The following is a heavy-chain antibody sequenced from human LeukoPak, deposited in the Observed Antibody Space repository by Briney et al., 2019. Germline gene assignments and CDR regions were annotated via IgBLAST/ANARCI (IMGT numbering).Heavy chain of an antibody. CDR1: GGSISSYY. CDR3: ARSGNQLLYKGNYWYFDL. D-gene: IGHD2-2*02. CDR2: IYTSGST. V-gene: IGHV4-4*07. J-gene: IGHJ2*01. Sequence: SETLSLTCTVSGGSISSYYCSWLRQPAGKGLEWIGRIYTSGSTNYNPSLKSRVTMSVDTSKNQFSLKLSSVTAADTAVYYCARSGNQLLYKGNYWYFDLWGRGTLVTVSS.